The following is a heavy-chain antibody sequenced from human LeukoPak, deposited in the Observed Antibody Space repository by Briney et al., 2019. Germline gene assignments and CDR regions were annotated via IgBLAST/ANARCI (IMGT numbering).Heavy chain of an antibody. D-gene: IGHD3-22*01. J-gene: IGHJ3*02. V-gene: IGHV1-8*01. CDR3: ARGQYYDSSGYLLGAFDI. CDR2: MNPNSGNT. CDR1: GYTFTSYD. Sequence: ASVKASCKASGYTFTSYDINWVRQATGQGLEWMGWMNPNSGNTGYAQKIQGRVTMTRNTSISTAYMELSSLRSEDTAVYYCARGQYYDSSGYLLGAFDIWGQGTMVTVSS.